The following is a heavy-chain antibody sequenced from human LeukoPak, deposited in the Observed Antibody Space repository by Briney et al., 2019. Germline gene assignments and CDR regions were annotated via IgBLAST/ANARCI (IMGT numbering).Heavy chain of an antibody. J-gene: IGHJ3*02. D-gene: IGHD5/OR15-5a*01. CDR2: ISGSGGAT. V-gene: IGHV3-23*01. CDR3: VRGGIQVSGIDAFDI. Sequence: GGSLRLSCAASGFTFSSYAMSWVRQAPGKGLEWVSSISGSGGATSYADSVKGRFTISRENAKNSLYLQMNSLRDGDTAVYYCVRGGIQVSGIDAFDIWGQGTMVTVSS. CDR1: GFTFSSYA.